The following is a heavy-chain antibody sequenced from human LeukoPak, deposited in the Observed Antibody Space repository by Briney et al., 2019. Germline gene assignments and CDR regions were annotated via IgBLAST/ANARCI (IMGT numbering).Heavy chain of an antibody. Sequence: GSLRLSCAASGFTFSSYGMHWVRQAPGKGLEWVAFIRYDGSNKYYADSVKGRFTISRDNAKNSLYLQMNSLRAEDTAVYYCARAVATSFDYWGQGTLVTVSS. CDR1: GFTFSSYG. D-gene: IGHD5-12*01. CDR3: ARAVATSFDY. J-gene: IGHJ4*02. V-gene: IGHV3-30*02. CDR2: IRYDGSNK.